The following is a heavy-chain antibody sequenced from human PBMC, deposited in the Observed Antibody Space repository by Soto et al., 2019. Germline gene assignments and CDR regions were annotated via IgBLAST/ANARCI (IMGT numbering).Heavy chain of an antibody. J-gene: IGHJ3*02. CDR1: GGSISNGGYY. V-gene: IGHV4-30-4*01. D-gene: IGHD2-2*01. CDR3: VRDTSKAYADYPDCTLDI. CDR2: IHSSGST. Sequence: SETRSLTCTVSGGSISNGGYYWSWIRQPPGKGLEWIGYIHSSGSTDYNPSLKSRVTISMYTYNNQFSLSLSSVTAADTAVYYCVRDTSKAYADYPDCTLDIRGQGTMVTVSS.